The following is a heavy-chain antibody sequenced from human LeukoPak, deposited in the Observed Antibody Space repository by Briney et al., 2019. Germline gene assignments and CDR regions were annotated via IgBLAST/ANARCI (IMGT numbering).Heavy chain of an antibody. V-gene: IGHV4-34*01. CDR3: ARELYHDSSGYGSSY. J-gene: IGHJ4*02. D-gene: IGHD3-22*01. Sequence: SETLSLTCAVYGGSFSGYYWSWIRQPPGKGLEWIGEINHSGSTNYNPSLKSRVTISVDTSKNQFSLKLSSVTAADTAVYYCARELYHDSSGYGSSYWGQGTLVTVSS. CDR1: GGSFSGYY. CDR2: INHSGST.